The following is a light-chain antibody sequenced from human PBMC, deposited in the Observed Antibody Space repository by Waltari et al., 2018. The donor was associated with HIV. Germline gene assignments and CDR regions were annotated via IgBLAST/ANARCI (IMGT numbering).Light chain of an antibody. J-gene: IGKJ5*01. CDR3: MQGTHWPIT. CDR2: RVS. CDR1: QSLLYSDGNTY. V-gene: IGKV2-30*01. Sequence: DVVMTQSTLSLPVTLGQPASISCRSSQSLLYSDGNTYLNWLQQRPGQSPRRLIYRVSNRDSGGPDRFSGSGAGTDFTLKISRVEAEDVGVYYCMQGTHWPITFGQGTRLEIK.